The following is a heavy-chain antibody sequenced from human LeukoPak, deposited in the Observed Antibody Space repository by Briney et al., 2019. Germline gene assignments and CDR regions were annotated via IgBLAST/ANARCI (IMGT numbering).Heavy chain of an antibody. V-gene: IGHV3-11*05. D-gene: IGHD6-19*01. Sequence: GGSLRLSCAASVFTFSDYYMSWMRQAPGKGLEWVAYITTSYADYAGSVKGRFTISRDNVKNSLYLQMNSLRVEDTAVYYCARGQWLVPPFFDYWGHGTLVTVSS. CDR3: ARGQWLVPPFFDY. CDR1: VFTFSDYY. CDR2: ITTSYA. J-gene: IGHJ4*01.